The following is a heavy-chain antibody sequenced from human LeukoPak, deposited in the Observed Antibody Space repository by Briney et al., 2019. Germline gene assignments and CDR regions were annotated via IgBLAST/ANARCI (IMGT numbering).Heavy chain of an antibody. J-gene: IGHJ3*02. D-gene: IGHD2-2*02. V-gene: IGHV3-23*01. CDR3: AKDSYLSLAHVAFDI. Sequence: GSLRLSCAASGFTLSSYALSWVRQAPGKGLEWVSAISGSGGSTYYADSVKGRFTISRDNSKNTLYLQMNSLRAEDTAVYYCAKDSYLSLAHVAFDIWGQGTMVTVSS. CDR2: ISGSGGST. CDR1: GFTLSSYA.